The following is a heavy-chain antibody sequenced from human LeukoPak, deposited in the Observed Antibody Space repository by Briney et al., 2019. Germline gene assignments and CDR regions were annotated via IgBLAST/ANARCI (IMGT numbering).Heavy chain of an antibody. J-gene: IGHJ6*03. CDR2: IYYSGST. Sequence: SETLSLTCTVSGGSISSYYWSWIRQPPGKGLEWIGYIYYSGSTNYNPSLKSRVSISVDTSKNQFSLKLSSVTAADTAVYYCARTTEAHSWRTRYYDYYMDVWAKGPRSPSL. CDR1: GGSISSYY. V-gene: IGHV4-59*01. D-gene: IGHD6-13*01. CDR3: ARTTEAHSWRTRYYDYYMDV.